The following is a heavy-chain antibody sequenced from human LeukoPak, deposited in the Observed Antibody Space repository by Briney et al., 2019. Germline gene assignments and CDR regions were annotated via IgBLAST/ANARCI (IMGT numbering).Heavy chain of an antibody. Sequence: PGGSLRLSCAASGFTFSSYGMHWVRQAPGKGLEWVANIKQDASEKYYVDSVKGRFTISRDNAKNSLYLQMNSLRAEDTAVYYCATIIVGANDAFDIWGQGTMVTVSS. V-gene: IGHV3-7*01. CDR1: GFTFSSYG. D-gene: IGHD1-26*01. CDR3: ATIIVGANDAFDI. CDR2: IKQDASEK. J-gene: IGHJ3*02.